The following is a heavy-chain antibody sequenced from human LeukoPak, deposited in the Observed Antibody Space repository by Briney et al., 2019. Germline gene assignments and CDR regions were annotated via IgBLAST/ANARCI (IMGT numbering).Heavy chain of an antibody. J-gene: IGHJ4*02. Sequence: ASVKVSCXASGYTFTDYYMHWVRQARGQGLEWMGRINPNSGGTNYAQKFQGRVTMTRDTSISTAYMELSRLRSDDTAVYYCATPGVGATHVYWGQGTLVTVSS. CDR1: GYTFTDYY. CDR2: INPNSGGT. D-gene: IGHD1-26*01. V-gene: IGHV1-2*06. CDR3: ATPGVGATHVY.